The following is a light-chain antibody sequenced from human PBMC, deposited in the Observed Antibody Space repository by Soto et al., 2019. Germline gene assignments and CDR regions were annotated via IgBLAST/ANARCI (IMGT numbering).Light chain of an antibody. CDR1: QTISIY. Sequence: DIQLTQYPSTLSASVGGTVTITCRASQTISIYLAWYQQRPGEAPKLLVYGASSLESGVPSRFSGSGSGTDFTLTISSLQPEDFATYFCLQHNNYPPTFGQGTNVDI. CDR2: GAS. J-gene: IGKJ1*01. CDR3: LQHNNYPPT. V-gene: IGKV1-5*01.